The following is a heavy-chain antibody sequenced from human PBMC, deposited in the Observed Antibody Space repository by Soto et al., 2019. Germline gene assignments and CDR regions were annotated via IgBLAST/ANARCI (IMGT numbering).Heavy chain of an antibody. CDR1: GLSLNTREVG. D-gene: IGHD6-6*01. Sequence: SGLSLNTREVGVAWIRQPPGKALEWLALIYWDDDKRYRPSLKSRLTITKDISKNQVVLTMTNMDPVDTATYFFARLRPYTNSFSAFDCRGQGTLVPVSS. CDR2: IYWDDDK. V-gene: IGHV2-5*02. CDR3: ARLRPYTNSFSAFDC. J-gene: IGHJ4*02.